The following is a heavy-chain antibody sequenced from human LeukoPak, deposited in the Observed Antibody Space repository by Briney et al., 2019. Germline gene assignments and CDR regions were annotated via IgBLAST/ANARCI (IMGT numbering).Heavy chain of an antibody. J-gene: IGHJ5*02. CDR1: GFSFSSYW. CDR2: IKQDGSEK. V-gene: IGHV3-7*01. Sequence: GGSLRLSCEASGFSFSSYWMIWVRQAPGKGLEWVANIKQDGSEKYYVDSVKGRFTISRDNAKNSLYLQMNSLRAEDTAVYYCASPLAVAGSFDPWGQGTLVTVSS. CDR3: ASPLAVAGSFDP. D-gene: IGHD6-19*01.